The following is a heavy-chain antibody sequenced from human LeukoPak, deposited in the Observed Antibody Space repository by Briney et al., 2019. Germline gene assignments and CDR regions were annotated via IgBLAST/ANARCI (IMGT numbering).Heavy chain of an antibody. CDR1: GFTFSSYS. D-gene: IGHD2-2*01. CDR2: ISSSSSTI. CDR3: AREVIVVVPAAFPLQP. Sequence: PGGSLRLSCAASGFTFSSYSMNWVRQAPGKGLEWVSYISSSSSTIYYADSVKGRFTISRDNAKNSLYLQMNSLRAEDTAVYYCAREVIVVVPAAFPLQPWGQGTLVTVSS. V-gene: IGHV3-48*01. J-gene: IGHJ5*02.